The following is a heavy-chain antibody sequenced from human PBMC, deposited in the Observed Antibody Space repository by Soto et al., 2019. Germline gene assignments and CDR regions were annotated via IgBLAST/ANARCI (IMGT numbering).Heavy chain of an antibody. CDR2: IDPSDSYT. CDR3: ARTGGIVVVPAAMHEYYYGMDV. CDR1: GYSFTSYW. V-gene: IGHV5-10-1*01. D-gene: IGHD2-2*01. J-gene: IGHJ6*02. Sequence: PGESLKISCKGSGYSFTSYWISWVRQMPGKGLEWMGRIDPSDSYTNYSPSFQGHVTISADKSISTAYLQWSSLKASDTAMYYCARTGGIVVVPAAMHEYYYGMDVWGQGTTVTVS.